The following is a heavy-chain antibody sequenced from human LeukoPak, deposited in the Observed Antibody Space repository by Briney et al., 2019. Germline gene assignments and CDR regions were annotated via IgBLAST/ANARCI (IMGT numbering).Heavy chain of an antibody. CDR2: ISYDGSNK. CDR1: GFTFSSYA. Sequence: GGSLRLSCAASGFTFSSYAMHWVRQAPGKGLEWVAVISYDGSNKYCADSVKGRFTIYRDNSKNTLYLQMKSLRAEDTAVYYCARDIGYSSGWQRGGFDYWGQGTLVTVSS. V-gene: IGHV3-30-3*01. J-gene: IGHJ4*02. D-gene: IGHD6-19*01. CDR3: ARDIGYSSGWQRGGFDY.